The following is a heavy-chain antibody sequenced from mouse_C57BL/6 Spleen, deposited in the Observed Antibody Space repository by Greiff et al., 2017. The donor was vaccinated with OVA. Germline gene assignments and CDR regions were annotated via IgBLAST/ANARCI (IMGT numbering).Heavy chain of an antibody. CDR1: GYTFTSYW. D-gene: IGHD1-1*01. CDR2: INPSNGGT. CDR3: ARHLPTVVEDWFAY. Sequence: VKLQQPGTELVKPGASVKLSCKASGYTFTSYWMHWVKQRPGQGLEWIGYINPSNGGTNYNEKFKSKATLTVDKSSSTAYMQLSSLTSEDSAVYYCARHLPTVVEDWFAYWGQGTLVTVSA. V-gene: IGHV1-53*01. J-gene: IGHJ3*01.